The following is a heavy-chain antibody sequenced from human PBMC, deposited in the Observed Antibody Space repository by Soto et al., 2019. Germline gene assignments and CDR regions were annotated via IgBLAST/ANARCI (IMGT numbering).Heavy chain of an antibody. V-gene: IGHV5-51*01. J-gene: IGHJ4*02. CDR2: IYPSDSDT. CDR3: ARGGVSTRTFDY. D-gene: IGHD3-3*01. CDR1: GYKFAGYW. Sequence: RGESLKISCKGSGYKFAGYWIAWVRQMPGKGLELMGIIYPSDSDTRXXXXXXXXXXXXXDXXXSSAYLQWSSLRASDTAMYYCARGGVSTRTFDYWGQGTPVTVSS.